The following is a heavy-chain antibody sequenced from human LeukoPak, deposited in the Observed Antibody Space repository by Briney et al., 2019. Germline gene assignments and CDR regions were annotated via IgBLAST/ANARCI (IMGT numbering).Heavy chain of an antibody. Sequence: GGSLRLSCAASGLTFSSHWMTWVRQAPGKGLEWVATIKQDGSVKYYLDSVKGRFTISRDNAKNSLYLQMNSPRAEDTAVYYCARVVSGLGLPPPDAFDIWGQGTMVTVSS. CDR2: IKQDGSVK. CDR3: ARVVSGLGLPPPDAFDI. J-gene: IGHJ3*02. V-gene: IGHV3-7*01. CDR1: GLTFSSHW. D-gene: IGHD3-16*01.